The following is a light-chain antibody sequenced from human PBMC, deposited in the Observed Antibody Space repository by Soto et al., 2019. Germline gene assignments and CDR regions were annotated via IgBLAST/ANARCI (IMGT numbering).Light chain of an antibody. J-gene: IGKJ5*01. CDR3: QQYNNWPPIT. V-gene: IGKV3-15*01. Sequence: DIVMTQSPATLSVSPGGRASLYCRASQSVRSNLAWYQQKPGQAPRLLIYDTSTRATGIPARFSGSGSGTEFTLTISRLQSEDFAVYYCQQYNNWPPITFGQGTRLEIK. CDR2: DTS. CDR1: QSVRSN.